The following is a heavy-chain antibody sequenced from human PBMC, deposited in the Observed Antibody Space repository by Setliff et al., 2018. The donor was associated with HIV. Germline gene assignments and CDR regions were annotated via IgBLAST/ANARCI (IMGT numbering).Heavy chain of an antibody. D-gene: IGHD3-3*01. V-gene: IGHV4-34*01. CDR3: SRGPTIRGSFTGVVYTAPLPSFDT. J-gene: IGHJ4*02. CDR1: GGSFNGFP. CDR2: INNSGVT. Sequence: SETLSLTCAVYGGSFNGFPWNWIRQPPGKGLEWIGDINNSGVTRYTSSLAGRGTISVDTSKNQFSLTLKSLTVADTALYFCSRGPTIRGSFTGVVYTAPLPSFDTWSQGSLVTVSS.